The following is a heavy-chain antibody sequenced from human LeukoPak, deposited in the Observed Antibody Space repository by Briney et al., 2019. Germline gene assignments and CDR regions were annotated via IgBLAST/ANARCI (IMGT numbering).Heavy chain of an antibody. Sequence: PGGSLRLSCAASGFTFSDYWMHWVRQAPGKGLVWVSRINTDGSYTNYADSVKGRFTISRDNAKNTLYLQMNSLTAEDTAVYYCARVAYGSSWYVDYWGQGNLVTVSS. D-gene: IGHD6-13*01. CDR2: INTDGSYT. V-gene: IGHV3-74*01. CDR3: ARVAYGSSWYVDY. J-gene: IGHJ4*02. CDR1: GFTFSDYW.